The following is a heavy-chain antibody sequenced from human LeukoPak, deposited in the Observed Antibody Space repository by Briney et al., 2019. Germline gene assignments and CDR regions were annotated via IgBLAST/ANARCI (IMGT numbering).Heavy chain of an antibody. CDR2: ISSRGGST. V-gene: IGHV3-23*01. Sequence: GGSLRLSCAASGFTFSDYGMSWVRQAPGMGLEWVSTISSRGGSTYYADSVKGRFTVSRDNSKNTLYLQMNNLRAEDTAIYYCAKHYYDSSGLVNFDYWGQGTLVTVSS. CDR3: AKHYYDSSGLVNFDY. D-gene: IGHD3-22*01. J-gene: IGHJ4*02. CDR1: GFTFSDYG.